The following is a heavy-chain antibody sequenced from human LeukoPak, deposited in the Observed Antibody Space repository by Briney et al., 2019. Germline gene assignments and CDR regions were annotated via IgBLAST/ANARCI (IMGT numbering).Heavy chain of an antibody. CDR3: ARGSLHYYDSSGSPRDY. J-gene: IGHJ4*02. V-gene: IGHV1-18*01. D-gene: IGHD3-22*01. CDR1: GYTFTSYG. Sequence: GASVKVSCKASGYTFTSYGISWVRQAPGQGLEWMGWISAYNGNTNYAQKLQGRVTMTTDTSTSTAYMELRSLRSDDTAVYYCARGSLHYYDSSGSPRDYWGQGTLVTVSS. CDR2: ISAYNGNT.